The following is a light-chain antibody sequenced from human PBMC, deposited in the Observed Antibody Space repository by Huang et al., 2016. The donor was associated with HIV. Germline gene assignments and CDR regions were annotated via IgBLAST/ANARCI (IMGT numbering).Light chain of an antibody. CDR1: QSVSSN. CDR3: QQYNNWPPWT. CDR2: GAS. V-gene: IGKV3-15*01. J-gene: IGKJ1*01. Sequence: EMVMTQSPATLSVSPGERVTLSCRASQSVSSNLAWYQQKPGQDPRHLIDGASTRAKGSPPRFSGGGSGTGFTLTISSLQSEDFAVYYCQQYNNWPPWTFGQGTKVEIK.